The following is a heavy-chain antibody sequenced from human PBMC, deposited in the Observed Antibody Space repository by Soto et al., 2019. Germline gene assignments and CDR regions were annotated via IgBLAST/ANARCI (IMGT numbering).Heavy chain of an antibody. V-gene: IGHV3-73*01. CDR2: IRSKPNNYAT. CDR1: GFTFSGSA. J-gene: IGHJ4*02. Sequence: EVQLVESGGGLVQPGGSLKLSCAASGFTFSGSAMHWVRQASGKGLEWVGRIRSKPNNYATAYGASVKGRFTISRDDSKNTQFLQMNSLRAEDTAVYYCAKLVIGYCSGNTCDDYWGQGTLVAVSS. CDR3: AKLVIGYCSGNTCDDY. D-gene: IGHD2-15*01.